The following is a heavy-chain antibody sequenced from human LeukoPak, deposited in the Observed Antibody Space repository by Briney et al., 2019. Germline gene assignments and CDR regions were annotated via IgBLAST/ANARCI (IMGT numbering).Heavy chain of an antibody. CDR3: ARAGYSSSWQRFDY. CDR2: ISAYNGNT. V-gene: IGHV1-18*01. CDR1: GYTFTSYG. Sequence: ASVKVSCKASGYTFTSYGISWVRQAPGQGLEWMGWISAYNGNTNYAQKLQGRVTMTTDTSTSTAYMELSSLRSEDTAVYYCARAGYSSSWQRFDYWGQGTLVTVSS. J-gene: IGHJ4*02. D-gene: IGHD6-13*01.